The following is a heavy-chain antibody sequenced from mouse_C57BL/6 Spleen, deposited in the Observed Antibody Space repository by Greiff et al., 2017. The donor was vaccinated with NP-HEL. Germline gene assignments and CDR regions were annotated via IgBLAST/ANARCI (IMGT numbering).Heavy chain of an antibody. V-gene: IGHV1-61*01. CDR3: ARTGGSRYYFDD. D-gene: IGHD1-1*02. J-gene: IGHJ2*01. Sequence: QVQLQQPGAELVRPGSSVKLSCKASGYTFTSYWMDWVKQRPGQGLEWIGNIYPSDSETHYNQKFKDKATLTVDKSSSTAYMQLSSLTSEDSAVYYCARTGGSRYYFDDWGQGTTLTVSS. CDR2: IYPSDSET. CDR1: GYTFTSYW.